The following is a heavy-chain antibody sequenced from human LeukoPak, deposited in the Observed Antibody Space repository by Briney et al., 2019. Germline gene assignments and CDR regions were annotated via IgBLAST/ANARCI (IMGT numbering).Heavy chain of an antibody. Sequence: GGSLRLSCAASGFTFSSYWMHWVRQAPGKGLVWVSRINSDGSSTSYADSVKGRFTISRDNAKNTLYLQMNSLRAEDTAVYYRAREGSSGWYARNWFDPWGQGTLVTVSS. J-gene: IGHJ5*02. CDR1: GFTFSSYW. CDR3: AREGSSGWYARNWFDP. D-gene: IGHD6-19*01. CDR2: INSDGSST. V-gene: IGHV3-74*01.